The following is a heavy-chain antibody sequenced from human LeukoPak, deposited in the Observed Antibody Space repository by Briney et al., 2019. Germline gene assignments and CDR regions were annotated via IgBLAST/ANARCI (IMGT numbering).Heavy chain of an antibody. D-gene: IGHD1-26*01. V-gene: IGHV1-2*02. CDR1: GYTFTGYY. Sequence: ASVKVSCKASGYTFTGYYIHWVRQAPGQGLEWMGWVVPNSGGTKYAQKFQGRVTMTRDTSISTAYMELSSLGSDDAAVYYCARSEPQLHYWGQGTLVTVSS. CDR3: ARSEPQLHY. J-gene: IGHJ4*02. CDR2: VVPNSGGT.